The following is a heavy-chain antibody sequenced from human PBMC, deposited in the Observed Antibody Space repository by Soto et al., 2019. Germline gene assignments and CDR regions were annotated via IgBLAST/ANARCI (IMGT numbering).Heavy chain of an antibody. CDR3: ARHDWNGVDS. CDR1: GGSISRNSYY. CDR2: INYSGST. D-gene: IGHD1-1*01. Sequence: QMQLQESGPGLVKPSETLSLTGTVSGGSISRNSYYWGRIRQPPGKGLEWIGSINYSGSTYYNPSLESRVTVSVDTAKNQFSLELSSVHAADTAVYYCARHDWNGVDSWGQGTLVTVSS. J-gene: IGHJ4*02. V-gene: IGHV4-39*01.